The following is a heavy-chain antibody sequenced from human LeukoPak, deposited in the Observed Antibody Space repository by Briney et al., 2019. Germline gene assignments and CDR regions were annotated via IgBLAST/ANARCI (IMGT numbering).Heavy chain of an antibody. Sequence: GGSLRLSCAASGFTFSSYAMSWVRQAPGKGLEWVSGISGSSGSTYYADSVKGRFTISRDSFKNTLYLQMNSLRAEDAAVYYCVKGRGQWLVPFDYWGQGTLVTVSS. J-gene: IGHJ4*02. CDR2: ISGSSGST. CDR1: GFTFSSYA. CDR3: VKGRGQWLVPFDY. D-gene: IGHD6-19*01. V-gene: IGHV3-23*01.